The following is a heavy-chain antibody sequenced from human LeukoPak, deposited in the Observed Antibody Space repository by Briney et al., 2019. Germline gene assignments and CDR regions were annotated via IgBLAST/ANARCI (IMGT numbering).Heavy chain of an antibody. CDR2: VSHSGTT. CDR3: ARHGGRIAVAVYGMDV. J-gene: IGHJ6*02. Sequence: SETLSLTCSVSGGSISRPGFFWGWIRQLPGKGLEWIGSVSHSGTTYYNPPLQSRVTVSVDTSKSQFYLELRSATAADSAVYYCARHGGRIAVAVYGMDVWGQGTTVTVSS. CDR1: GGSISRPGFF. D-gene: IGHD6-13*01. V-gene: IGHV4-39*01.